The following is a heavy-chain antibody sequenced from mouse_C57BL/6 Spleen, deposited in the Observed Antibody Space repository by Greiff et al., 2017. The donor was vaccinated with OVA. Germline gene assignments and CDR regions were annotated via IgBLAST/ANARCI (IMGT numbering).Heavy chain of an antibody. CDR2: INFDGSST. V-gene: IGHV5-16*01. J-gene: IGHJ2*01. D-gene: IGHD1-1*01. CDR3: ARESGSSTLFDY. Sequence: EVKLVASEGGLVQPGSSMKLSCTASGFTFSDYYMAWVRQVPEKGLEWVANINFDGSSTYYLDSLKSRFIISRDKAKNILYLRMSSMKSEETATYYSARESGSSTLFDYWGQGTTLTVSS. CDR1: GFTFSDYY.